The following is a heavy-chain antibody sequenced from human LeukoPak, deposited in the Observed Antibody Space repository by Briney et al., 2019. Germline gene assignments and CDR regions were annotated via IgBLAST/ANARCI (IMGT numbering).Heavy chain of an antibody. CDR1: GFSFREYW. CDR2: IIPHGSER. J-gene: IGHJ4*02. Sequence: PGGSLRLSCAASGFSFREYWMTWGRRATGKRPEWVANIIPHGSERYYVDSVRGRFTISRDNDRTSVYLEMNSLRADDTAVYFCVQGGHFDFWGQGVPATVSS. CDR3: VQGGHFDF. D-gene: IGHD3-16*01. V-gene: IGHV3-7*01.